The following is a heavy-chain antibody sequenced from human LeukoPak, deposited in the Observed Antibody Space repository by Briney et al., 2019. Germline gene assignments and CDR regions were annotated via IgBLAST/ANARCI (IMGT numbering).Heavy chain of an antibody. CDR3: ARDNPPDY. J-gene: IGHJ4*02. V-gene: IGHV3-7*03. Sequence: GGSLRLSCVASGFTFSSSWMSWVRQAPGKGLEWVANIKQDGREKSYVESVRGRFTISRDNAKNSLYLQLNSLRAEDTALYYCARDNPPDYWGQGTLVTVSS. CDR1: GFTFSSSW. CDR2: IKQDGREK.